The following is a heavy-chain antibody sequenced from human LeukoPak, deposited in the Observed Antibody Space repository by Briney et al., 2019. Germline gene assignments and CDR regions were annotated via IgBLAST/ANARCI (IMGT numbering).Heavy chain of an antibody. Sequence: ASVKVSCXASGYTFTGYYMHWVRQAPGQGLEWMGWINPIFGTANYAQKFQGRVTITTDESTSTAYMELSSLRSEDTAVYYCASSGGELLRSPFDYWGQGTLVTVSS. CDR2: INPIFGTA. D-gene: IGHD1-26*01. V-gene: IGHV1-69*05. J-gene: IGHJ4*02. CDR3: ASSGGELLRSPFDY. CDR1: GYTFTGYY.